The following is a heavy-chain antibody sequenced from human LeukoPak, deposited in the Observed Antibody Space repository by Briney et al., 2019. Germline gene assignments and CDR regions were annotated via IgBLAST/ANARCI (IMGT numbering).Heavy chain of an antibody. CDR3: AREYRGEYYFAY. CDR2: IYSSGST. Sequence: GGSLRLSCAASGFTVSSNYMSWVRQAPGKGLEWVSVIYSSGSTYYADSVKGRFTISRDNSKNTLYLQMNSLRAEDTAVYYCAREYRGEYYFAYWGQGTLVTVSS. J-gene: IGHJ4*02. CDR1: GFTVSSNY. V-gene: IGHV3-66*01. D-gene: IGHD3-10*01.